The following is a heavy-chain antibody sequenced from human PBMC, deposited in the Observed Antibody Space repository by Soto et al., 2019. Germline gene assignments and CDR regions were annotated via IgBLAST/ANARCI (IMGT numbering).Heavy chain of an antibody. V-gene: IGHV1-69*12. J-gene: IGHJ4*02. D-gene: IGHD5-18*01. CDR1: GGIFSTYA. Sequence: QVQLVQSGAEVKKPESSVKVSCKAPGGIFSTYAISWVRQAPGQGLEWMGGIIPMFGTANYAQRFQDRVTITADESTNTVYMELSSLRSEDTAVYFCASGIQLWLRRINNGYSGWGQGTLVTVFS. CDR2: IIPMFGTA. CDR3: ASGIQLWLRRINNGYSG.